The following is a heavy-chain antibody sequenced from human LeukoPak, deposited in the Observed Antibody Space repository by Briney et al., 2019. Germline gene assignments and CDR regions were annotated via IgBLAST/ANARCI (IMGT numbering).Heavy chain of an antibody. V-gene: IGHV4-34*01. CDR3: ARESLQGYYYGSGSLNRRFDY. D-gene: IGHD3-10*01. CDR1: GGSFSGYY. CDR2: INHSGST. J-gene: IGHJ4*02. Sequence: PSETLSLTCAVYGGSFSGYYWSWIRQPPGKGLEWIGEINHSGSTNYNPSLKSRVTISVDTSKNQFSLKLSSVTAADTAVYYCARESLQGYYYGSGSLNRRFDYWGQGTLVTVSS.